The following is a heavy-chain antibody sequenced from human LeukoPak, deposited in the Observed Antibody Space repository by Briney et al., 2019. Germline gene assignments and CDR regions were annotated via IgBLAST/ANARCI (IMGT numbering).Heavy chain of an antibody. CDR3: ARDLGSYYGMDV. CDR1: GGTFSSYT. Sequence: ASVKVSCKASGGTFSSYTISWVRQAPGQGLVWMGRIIPILGIANYAQKFQGRVTITADKSTSTAYMELSSLRSEDTAVYYCARDLGSYYGMDVWGQGTTVTVSS. J-gene: IGHJ6*02. CDR2: IIPILGIA. V-gene: IGHV1-69*04. D-gene: IGHD6-25*01.